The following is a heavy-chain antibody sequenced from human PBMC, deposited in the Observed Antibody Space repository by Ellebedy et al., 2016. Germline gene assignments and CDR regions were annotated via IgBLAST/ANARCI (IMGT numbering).Heavy chain of an antibody. D-gene: IGHD3-9*01. CDR3: ARDLGYYDILTGYRPRFYYGMDV. J-gene: IGHJ6*02. Sequence: GGSLRLSCAASGFTFSSHSMGWVRQAPGKGLEWVSAISGSGLSTYYANSVKGRFTISRDNSKNTLYLQMNSLRAEDTAVYYCARDLGYYDILTGYRPRFYYGMDVWGQGTTVTVSS. V-gene: IGHV3-23*01. CDR2: ISGSGLST. CDR1: GFTFSSHS.